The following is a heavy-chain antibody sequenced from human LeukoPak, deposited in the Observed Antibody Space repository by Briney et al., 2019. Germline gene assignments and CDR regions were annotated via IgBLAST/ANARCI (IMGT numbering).Heavy chain of an antibody. CDR3: ARPRSRDGYNYRGYFQH. Sequence: GGSLRLSCAASGFTFSSYAMNWVRQAPGKGLAWVSGINNSGGSTYYADSVKGRFTISRDNSKNTLYLQMNSLRAEDTAVYYCARPRSRDGYNYRGYFQHWGQGTLVTVSS. CDR1: GFTFSSYA. V-gene: IGHV3-23*01. D-gene: IGHD5-24*01. CDR2: INNSGGST. J-gene: IGHJ1*01.